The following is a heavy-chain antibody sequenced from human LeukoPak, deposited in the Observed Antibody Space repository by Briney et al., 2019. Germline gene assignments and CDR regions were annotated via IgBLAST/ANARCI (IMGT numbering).Heavy chain of an antibody. Sequence: ASVTVSFTASGYTFTSYGISWVRQAPGQGLEWMGWISAYNGNTNYAQKLQGRVTMTTDTSTSTAYMELRSLRSDDTAVYYCARVDSGWCSNWGQGTLVTVSS. V-gene: IGHV1-18*01. J-gene: IGHJ4*02. CDR1: GYTFTSYG. CDR3: ARVDSGWCSN. D-gene: IGHD6-19*01. CDR2: ISAYNGNT.